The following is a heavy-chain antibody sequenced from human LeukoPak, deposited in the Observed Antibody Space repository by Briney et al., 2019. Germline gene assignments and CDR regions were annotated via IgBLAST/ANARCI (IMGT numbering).Heavy chain of an antibody. CDR2: ISSSSTYI. CDR1: GFTFSNYG. V-gene: IGHV3-21*01. J-gene: IGHJ4*01. CDR3: ARDGTAAGLYFDL. D-gene: IGHD6-13*01. Sequence: PGGSLRLSCAASGFTFSNYGLNWVRQAPGKGLEWVSSISSSSTYIYYADSVKGRFTISRDNAKNSLYLQMNNLRAEDTAVYYCARDGTAAGLYFDLWGQGTLVTVSS.